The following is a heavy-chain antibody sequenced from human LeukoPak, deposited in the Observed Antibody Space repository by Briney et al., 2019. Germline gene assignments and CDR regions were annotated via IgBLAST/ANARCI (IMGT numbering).Heavy chain of an antibody. CDR3: SSGIIFDAYYHDY. J-gene: IGHJ4*02. CDR1: GFTVSSNY. CDR2: IYSGGST. D-gene: IGHD3-22*01. V-gene: IGHV3-53*01. Sequence: GGSLRLSCAASGFTVSSNYMSWVRQAPGKGLEWVSVIYSGGSTYYADSVKGRFTISRDNSKNTLYLQMNSLKIEDTAVYYCSSGIIFDAYYHDYWGQGVLVTVSS.